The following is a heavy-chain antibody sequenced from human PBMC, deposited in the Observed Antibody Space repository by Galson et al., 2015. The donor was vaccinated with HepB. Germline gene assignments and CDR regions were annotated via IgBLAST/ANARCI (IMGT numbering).Heavy chain of an antibody. V-gene: IGHV2-5*02. Sequence: PALVKPTQTLTLTCSFSGVSLSTSGVGVGWIRQPPGKALEWLALFYWDDDKRYSPSLKSRHTIARDTPKNQVVLTVTNMDPVDTATYYRSILPSTIRYFTGLSRTMKFFDDGGQGTLVTI. CDR1: GVSLSTSGVG. D-gene: IGHD3-9*01. CDR3: SILPSTIRYFTGLSRTMKFFDD. CDR2: FYWDDDK. J-gene: IGHJ4*02.